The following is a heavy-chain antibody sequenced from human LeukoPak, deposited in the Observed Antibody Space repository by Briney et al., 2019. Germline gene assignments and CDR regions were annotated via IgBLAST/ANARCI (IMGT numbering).Heavy chain of an antibody. J-gene: IGHJ5*02. CDR3: ARGPRNDP. CDR1: GYPFTTWE. CDR2: VHPNSGNT. V-gene: IGHV1-8*01. Sequence: ASVTVSCKTSGYPFTTWEINWVRQAAGQGLEWKGWVHPNSGNTAYAQKFQGRVTMTRDTSISTAYMELSGLRFDDTAVYFCARGPRNDPWGQGTLVTVSS. D-gene: IGHD1-14*01.